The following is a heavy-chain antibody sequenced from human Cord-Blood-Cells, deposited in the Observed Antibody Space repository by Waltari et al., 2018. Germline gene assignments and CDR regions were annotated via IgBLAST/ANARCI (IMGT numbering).Heavy chain of an antibody. D-gene: IGHD7-27*01. J-gene: IGHJ2*01. V-gene: IGHV1-18*04. Sequence: GYTFTSYGISWVRQAPGQGLEWMGWISAYNGNTNYAQKLQGRVTMTTDTSTSTAYMELRSLRSDDTAVYYCARDRITGGPYWYFDLWGRGTLVTVSS. CDR2: ISAYNGNT. CDR3: ARDRITGGPYWYFDL. CDR1: GYTFTSYG.